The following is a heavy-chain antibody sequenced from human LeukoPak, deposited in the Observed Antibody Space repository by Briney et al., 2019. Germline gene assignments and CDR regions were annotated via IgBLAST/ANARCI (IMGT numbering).Heavy chain of an antibody. CDR3: ASDHPVADWAADI. CDR2: IDYRGSS. J-gene: IGHJ3*02. Sequence: ASETLSLTCSVSGGSISSHSWSWIRQAPGKGLGWIGYIDYRGSSNYNPSLKSRVTISADPSKNQFSLKLTSVTAADTAIYYCASDHPVADWAADIWGRGTMVTVSS. V-gene: IGHV4-59*11. CDR1: GGSISSHS. D-gene: IGHD3-9*01.